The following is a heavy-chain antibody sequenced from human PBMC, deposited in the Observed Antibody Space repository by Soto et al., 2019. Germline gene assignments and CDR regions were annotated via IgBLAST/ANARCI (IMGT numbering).Heavy chain of an antibody. CDR3: ARGTYDVWSGYHDAFDI. V-gene: IGHV1-2*04. CDR2: INPNSGGT. Sequence: ASVKVSCKASGYTFTGYYMHWVRQAPGQGLEWMGWINPNSGGTNYAQKFQGWVTMTRDTSISTAYMELSRLRSDDTAVYYCARGTYDVWSGYHDAFDIWGQGTMVTVS. CDR1: GYTFTGYY. J-gene: IGHJ3*02. D-gene: IGHD3-3*01.